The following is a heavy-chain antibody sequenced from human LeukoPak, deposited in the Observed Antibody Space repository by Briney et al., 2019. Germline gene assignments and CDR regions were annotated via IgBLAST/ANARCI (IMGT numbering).Heavy chain of an antibody. V-gene: IGHV3-21*01. CDR3: ARGPYSSGWYYVDY. D-gene: IGHD6-19*01. CDR1: GFTFSSYS. Sequence: PGGSLRLSCAASGFTFSSYSMNWVRQPPGKGLEWVSSISSSSTYIYYADSVEGRFPISRDNAKNSLYLQVNSLRAEDTAVYYCARGPYSSGWYYVDYWGQGTLVTVSS. J-gene: IGHJ4*02. CDR2: ISSSSTYI.